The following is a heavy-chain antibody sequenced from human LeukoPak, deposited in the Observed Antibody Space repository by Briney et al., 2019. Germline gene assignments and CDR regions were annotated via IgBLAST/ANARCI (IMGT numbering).Heavy chain of an antibody. J-gene: IGHJ4*02. V-gene: IGHV3-48*03. Sequence: GGSLRLSCAASGFTFSSYEMNWVRQAPGKGLEWVSYISTGGTTIYYADSVKGRFTISRDNAKNSLYLQMNSPRVEDTAVYYCARVTTGLDYWGQGTLVTVSS. CDR3: ARVTTGLDY. CDR1: GFTFSSYE. CDR2: ISTGGTTI. D-gene: IGHD1-14*01.